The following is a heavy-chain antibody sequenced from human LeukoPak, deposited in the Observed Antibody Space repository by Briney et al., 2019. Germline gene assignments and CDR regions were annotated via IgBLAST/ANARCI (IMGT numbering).Heavy chain of an antibody. J-gene: IGHJ4*02. V-gene: IGHV3-53*05. CDR1: GFTVSRNY. CDR3: ARYDNSGYEAFDY. D-gene: IGHD3-22*01. CDR2: IYSGGRT. Sequence: PGGSLRLSCAASGFTVSRNYMSWVRQAPGKGLEWVSVIYSGGRTYYADSVKGRFTISRDNAKNSLYLQMNSLRAEDTALYYCARYDNSGYEAFDYWGQGTLVTVSS.